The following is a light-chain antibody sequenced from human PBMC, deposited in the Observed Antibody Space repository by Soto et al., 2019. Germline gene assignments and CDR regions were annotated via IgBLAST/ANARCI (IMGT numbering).Light chain of an antibody. V-gene: IGKV3-15*01. CDR2: GAS. CDR1: QSVSSA. J-gene: IGKJ4*01. Sequence: EIVMTQSPATLSVSPGDRATLSCRASQSVSSALAWYQQKPGQAPRLLIYGASTRATGIPARFSGSGSGTDFTLTISSLQSEDFAVYYCQQYRNWPLTFGGGTKVEIK. CDR3: QQYRNWPLT.